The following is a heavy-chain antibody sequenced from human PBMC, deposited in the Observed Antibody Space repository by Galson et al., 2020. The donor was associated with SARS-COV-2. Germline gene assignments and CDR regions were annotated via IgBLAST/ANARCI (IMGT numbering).Heavy chain of an antibody. V-gene: IGHV3-30*04. Sequence: QLGESLKISCPASGFTFSSYAMHWVRQAPGKGLEWVAVISYDGSNKYYADSVKGRFTISRDNSKNTLYLQMNSLRAEDTAVYYCAKTYSGSYRGWFDPWGQGTLVTVSS. CDR1: GFTFSSYA. CDR2: ISYDGSNK. CDR3: AKTYSGSYRGWFDP. J-gene: IGHJ5*02. D-gene: IGHD1-26*01.